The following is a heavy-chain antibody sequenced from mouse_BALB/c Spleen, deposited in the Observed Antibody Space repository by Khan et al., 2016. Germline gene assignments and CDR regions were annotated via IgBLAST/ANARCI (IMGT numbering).Heavy chain of an antibody. CDR2: IWRGGST. D-gene: IGHD2-4*01. J-gene: IGHJ4*01. CDR1: GFSLTSYG. CDR3: ASCLITTAYYYALDY. Sequence: QVQLKESGPGLVQPSQSLSITCTVSGFSLTSYGVHWVRQSPGKGLEWLGVIWRGGSTDYNTAFMSRLSITKDNSKSQVFFKMNSLQADDTAIYYWASCLITTAYYYALDYWGQGTSVTVAS. V-gene: IGHV2-5*01.